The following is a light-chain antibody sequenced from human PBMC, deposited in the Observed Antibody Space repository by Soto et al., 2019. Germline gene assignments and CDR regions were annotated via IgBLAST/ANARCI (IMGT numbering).Light chain of an antibody. J-gene: IGLJ1*01. Sequence: LTQPPSASGSPGQSLTISCTGTSSDVGFYNFVSWYQQRPGKAPKLVIYEVTKRPSGVPDRFSGSKSGSTASLTVSGLQADDEADYYCASYAGTKLFVFGSGTKVTVL. CDR3: ASYAGTKLFV. V-gene: IGLV2-8*01. CDR1: SSDVGFYNF. CDR2: EVT.